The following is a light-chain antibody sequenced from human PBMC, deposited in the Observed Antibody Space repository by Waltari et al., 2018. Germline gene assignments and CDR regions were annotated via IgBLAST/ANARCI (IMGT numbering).Light chain of an antibody. CDR2: GAS. Sequence: ETILTLSPSTLSVSPGERATLSCRASQTVSSNLAWYQQKPGQAPRLLIYGASTRAAGIPARFSGSGSGTQFTLTINSLQSEDFAVYYCQQYNNWPPWTFGQGTKVEIK. J-gene: IGKJ1*01. V-gene: IGKV3-15*01. CDR3: QQYNNWPPWT. CDR1: QTVSSN.